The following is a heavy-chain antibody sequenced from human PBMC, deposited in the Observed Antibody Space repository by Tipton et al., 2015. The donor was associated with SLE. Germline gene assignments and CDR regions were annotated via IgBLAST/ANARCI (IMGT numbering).Heavy chain of an antibody. J-gene: IGHJ4*02. V-gene: IGHV1-18*01. Sequence: QLVQSGAEVKKPGASVKVSCKASGYTFTTYGISWVRQAPGQGLEWMGWISPYNNNRDYAQDFQGRVTMTADESTHTAYIEVNSLRFEDTAVYFCATTVPGRYSSLPFESWGQGSLVTVSS. CDR2: ISPYNNNR. CDR1: GYTFTTYG. D-gene: IGHD2-15*01. CDR3: ATTVPGRYSSLPFES.